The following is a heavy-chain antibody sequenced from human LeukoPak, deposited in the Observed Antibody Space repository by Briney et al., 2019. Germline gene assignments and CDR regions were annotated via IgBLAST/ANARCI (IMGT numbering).Heavy chain of an antibody. J-gene: IGHJ3*02. V-gene: IGHV3-48*03. CDR1: GFSFSSYE. CDR3: ARADAAIFFGGTYAHAFDM. Sequence: GGSPRLSCAASGFSFSSYEMIWVRQAPGKGLEWVSYISSSGSTIYYADSVKGRFTISRDNAKNSLYLQMNSLRAEDTAVYYCARADAAIFFGGTYAHAFDMWGQGTMVTVSS. CDR2: ISSSGSTI. D-gene: IGHD3-3*01.